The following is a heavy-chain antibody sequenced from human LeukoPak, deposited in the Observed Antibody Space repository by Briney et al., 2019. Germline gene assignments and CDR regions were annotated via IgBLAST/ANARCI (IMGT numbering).Heavy chain of an antibody. D-gene: IGHD1-14*01. Sequence: SETLSLTCAVYGGSFSGYYWSWIRQPPGKGLEWIGEINHSGSTNYNPSLKSRVTISVDTSKNQFSLKLSSVTAADTAVYYCARQEVTVNWFDPWGRGTLVTVSS. J-gene: IGHJ5*02. CDR2: INHSGST. CDR3: ARQEVTVNWFDP. V-gene: IGHV4-34*01. CDR1: GGSFSGYY.